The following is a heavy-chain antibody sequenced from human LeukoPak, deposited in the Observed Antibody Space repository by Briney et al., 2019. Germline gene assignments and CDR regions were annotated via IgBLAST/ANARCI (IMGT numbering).Heavy chain of an antibody. J-gene: IGHJ5*02. CDR2: ISSSGSTI. D-gene: IGHD2-15*01. CDR3: ARDNCSGGSCYNP. V-gene: IGHV3-11*01. CDR1: GFIFSDYY. Sequence: GGSLRLSCAASGFIFSDYYMSWIRQAPGKGLKWVSYISSSGSTIYYADSVKGRFTISRDNAKNSLYLQMNSLRAEDTAVYYCARDNCSGGSCYNPWGQGTLVTVSS.